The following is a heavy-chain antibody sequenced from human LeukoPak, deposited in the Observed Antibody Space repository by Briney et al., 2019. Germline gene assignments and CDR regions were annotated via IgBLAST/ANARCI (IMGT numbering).Heavy chain of an antibody. J-gene: IGHJ6*02. CDR3: ARARLVVPAARSYYYGMDV. CDR2: IYYSGST. CDR1: GGSISSYY. Sequence: SETLSLTCTVSGGSISSYYWSWIRQPPGKGLEWLGYIYYSGSTNYTPSLKSRVTISVDTSKNQFSLKLNSVTAADTAVYYCARARLVVPAARSYYYGMDVWGQGTTVTVSS. V-gene: IGHV4-59*12. D-gene: IGHD2-2*01.